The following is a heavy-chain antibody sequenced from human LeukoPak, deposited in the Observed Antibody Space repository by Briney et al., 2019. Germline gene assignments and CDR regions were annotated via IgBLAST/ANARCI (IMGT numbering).Heavy chain of an antibody. V-gene: IGHV4-38-2*02. CDR2: IYHSGNR. CDR3: ARFTPQGYGWGGYNRFDP. D-gene: IGHD3-16*01. Sequence: SETLSLTCSVSGYSISSGYNWGWIRQPPGKGLEWIGSIYHSGNRYYNPSLKSRVAISVDTSKNQFSPKLSSVTAADTAVYYCARFTPQGYGWGGYNRFDPWGQGTLVTVSS. CDR1: GYSISSGYN. J-gene: IGHJ5*02.